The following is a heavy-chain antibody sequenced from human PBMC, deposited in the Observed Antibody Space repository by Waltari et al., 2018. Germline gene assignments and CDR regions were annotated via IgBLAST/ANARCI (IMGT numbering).Heavy chain of an antibody. CDR3: ATSTKLDYGDYVEVDWFDP. V-gene: IGHV4-61*02. D-gene: IGHD4-17*01. CDR2: IYTSGST. CDR1: GGSLSSGSYY. J-gene: IGHJ5*02. Sequence: QVQLQESGPGLVKPSQTLSLPCTVSGGSLSSGSYYWSWIRPPAGKGLEWIGRIYTSGSTNYNPSLKSRVTISVDTSKNQFSLKLSSVTAADTAVYYCATSTKLDYGDYVEVDWFDPWGQGTLVTVSS.